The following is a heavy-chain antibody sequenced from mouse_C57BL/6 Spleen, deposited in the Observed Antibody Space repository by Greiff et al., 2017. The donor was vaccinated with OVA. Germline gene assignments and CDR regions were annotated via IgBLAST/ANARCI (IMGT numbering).Heavy chain of an antibody. CDR2: ISYSGST. J-gene: IGHJ1*03. Sequence: EVQVVESGPGMVKPSQSLSLTCTVTGYSITSGYDWHWIRHFPGNKLEWMGYISYSGSTNYNPSLKSRISITHDTSKNHFFLKLNSVTTEDTATYYCARDRGEYYYGSSYWYFDVWGTGTTVTVSS. CDR1: GYSITSGYD. V-gene: IGHV3-1*01. D-gene: IGHD1-1*01. CDR3: ARDRGEYYYGSSYWYFDV.